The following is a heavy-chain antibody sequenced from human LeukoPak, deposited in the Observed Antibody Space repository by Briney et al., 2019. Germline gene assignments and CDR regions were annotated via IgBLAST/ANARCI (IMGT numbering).Heavy chain of an antibody. V-gene: IGHV1-2*02. D-gene: IGHD3-10*01. CDR2: INPNSDGT. CDR1: GYTFTGYY. J-gene: IGHJ4*02. Sequence: ASVKVSCKASGYTFTGYYIHWVRQAPGQGLEWMGWINPNSDGTDYAQKFQGRVTMTSDASINTAYMELSRLTSDDTAVYYCARAVRGSYGGLAAPFDYWGQGTLVTVSS. CDR3: ARAVRGSYGGLAAPFDY.